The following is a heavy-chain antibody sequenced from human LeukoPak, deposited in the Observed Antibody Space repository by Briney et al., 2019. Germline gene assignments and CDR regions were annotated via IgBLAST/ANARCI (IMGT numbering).Heavy chain of an antibody. CDR3: ARGERWLQFKYFDY. CDR1: GGSISSSSYY. D-gene: IGHD5-24*01. Sequence: PSETLSLTCTVSGGSISSSSYYWGWIRQPPGKGLEWIGSIYYSGSTYYNPSLKSRVTISVDTSKNQFPLKLSSVTAADTAVYYCARGERWLQFKYFDYWGQGTLVTVSS. V-gene: IGHV4-39*06. J-gene: IGHJ4*02. CDR2: IYYSGST.